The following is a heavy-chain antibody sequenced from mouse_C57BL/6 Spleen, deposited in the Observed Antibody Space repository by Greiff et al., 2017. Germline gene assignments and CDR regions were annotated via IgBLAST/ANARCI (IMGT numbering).Heavy chain of an antibody. CDR2: INPNYGTT. Sequence: VQLKQSGPELVKPGASVKISCKASGYSFTDYNMNWVKQSNGKSLEWIGVINPNYGTTSYNQKFKGKATLTVDQSSSTAYMQLNSLTSEDSAVYYCARSASYSNYDAMDDWGQGTSVTVAS. V-gene: IGHV1-39*01. J-gene: IGHJ4*01. CDR1: GYSFTDYN. CDR3: ARSASYSNYDAMDD. D-gene: IGHD2-5*01.